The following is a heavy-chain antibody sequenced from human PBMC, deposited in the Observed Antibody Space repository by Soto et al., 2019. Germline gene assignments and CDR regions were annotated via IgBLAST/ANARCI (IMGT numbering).Heavy chain of an antibody. CDR1: GGSISSYY. D-gene: IGHD3-9*01. V-gene: IGHV4-59*01. Sequence: SETLSLTCTVSGGSISSYYWSWIRQPPGKGLEWIGYIYYSGSTNYNPSLKSRVTISVDTSKNQFSLKLSSVTAADTAVYYCARSPYVLRYFDWLPGSRYFDYWGQGTLVTVSS. CDR3: ARSPYVLRYFDWLPGSRYFDY. J-gene: IGHJ4*02. CDR2: IYYSGST.